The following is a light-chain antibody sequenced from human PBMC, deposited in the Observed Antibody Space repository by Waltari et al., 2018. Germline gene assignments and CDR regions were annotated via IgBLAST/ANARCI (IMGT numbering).Light chain of an antibody. J-gene: IGKJ4*01. CDR2: DAS. CDR1: QSVNTY. V-gene: IGKV3-11*01. CDR3: QQRGNWPPV. Sequence: ETVLTPSPGTLSLSPGERATLSCRASQSVNTYLAWYQQKPGQAPRLVIYDASKRVAGVPARFSGSGSGTDFILTISSLEPEDSAVYYCQQRGNWPPVFGGGTKVEIK.